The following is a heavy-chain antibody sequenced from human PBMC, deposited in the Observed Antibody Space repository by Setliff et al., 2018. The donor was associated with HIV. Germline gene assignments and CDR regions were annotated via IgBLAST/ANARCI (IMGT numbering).Heavy chain of an antibody. CDR2: IRSIANSHAT. V-gene: IGHV3-73*01. Sequence: GGSLRLSCATSGFTFSDSAMHWVRQASGKGLEWVGRIRSIANSHATTYAASVKGRFTISRDDSKNTAYLQMDRLRTEDTAVYYCTRHETTAYWGQGTLVTVPS. CDR1: GFTFSDSA. D-gene: IGHD4-17*01. J-gene: IGHJ4*02. CDR3: TRHETTAY.